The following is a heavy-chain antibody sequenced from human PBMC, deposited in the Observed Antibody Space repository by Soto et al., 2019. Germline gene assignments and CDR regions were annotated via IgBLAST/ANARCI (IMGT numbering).Heavy chain of an antibody. J-gene: IGHJ4*02. CDR3: AKDTRIAVAGRGYYFDY. CDR2: ISGSGGST. V-gene: IGHV3-23*01. Sequence: GGSLRLSCAASGFTFSSYSMSWVRQAPGKGLEWVSAISGSGGSTYYADSVKGRFTISRDNSKNTLYLQMNSLRAEDTAVYYCAKDTRIAVAGRGYYFDYWGQGTLVTVSS. D-gene: IGHD6-19*01. CDR1: GFTFSSYS.